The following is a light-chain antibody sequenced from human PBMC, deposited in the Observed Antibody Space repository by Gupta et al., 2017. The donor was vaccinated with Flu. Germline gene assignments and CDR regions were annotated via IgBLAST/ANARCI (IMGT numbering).Light chain of an antibody. CDR1: SSDVGRYNY. V-gene: IGLV2-14*01. CDR3: ISDTSNSLWV. J-gene: IGLJ3*02. CDR2: EVS. Sequence: QSALTQPASVSGSPGPSIAISCTGTSSDVGRYNYVSWYQPHPGKAPNLIIFEVSRRPAGVSGRFSGSKSGNTASLTISGLQAEDEADYHCISDTSNSLWVFGGGTKLTVL.